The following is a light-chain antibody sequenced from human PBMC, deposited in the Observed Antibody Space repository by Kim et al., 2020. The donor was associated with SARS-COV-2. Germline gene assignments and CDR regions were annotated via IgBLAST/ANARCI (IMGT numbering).Light chain of an antibody. CDR1: RSNIGSNS. J-gene: IGLJ3*02. CDR3: AAWDDSLRGKV. Sequence: GQKVTISCSGSRSNIGSNSVHWFQQFPGPTPKLLIYRNNQRPSGVPDRFSGSKSGTSASLAISGLRSEDEADYYCAAWDDSLRGKVFGGGTKLTVL. V-gene: IGLV1-47*02. CDR2: RNN.